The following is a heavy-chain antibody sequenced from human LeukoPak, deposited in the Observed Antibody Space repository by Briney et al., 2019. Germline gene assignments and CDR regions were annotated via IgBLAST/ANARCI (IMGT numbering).Heavy chain of an antibody. V-gene: IGHV4-59*01. J-gene: IGHJ3*02. Sequence: KTSETLSLTCTVSGGSISSYYWSWIRQPPGKGLEWLGYIYYSGSTNYNPSLKSRVTISVDTSKNQFSLKLSSVTAADTAVYYCARGVVGAYCGGDCDHNAFDIWGQGTMVTVSS. CDR2: IYYSGST. CDR1: GGSISSYY. D-gene: IGHD2-21*02. CDR3: ARGVVGAYCGGDCDHNAFDI.